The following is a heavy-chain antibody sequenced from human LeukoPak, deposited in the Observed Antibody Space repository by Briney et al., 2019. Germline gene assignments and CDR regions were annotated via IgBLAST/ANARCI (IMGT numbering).Heavy chain of an antibody. CDR1: GYSFPTYW. D-gene: IGHD3-22*01. CDR2: IYPGDSDT. V-gene: IGHV5-51*01. Sequence: GESLKISCKGSGYSFPTYWIGWVRQMPGKGLEWMGIIYPGDSDTRYSPSFQGQVTISADKSISTAYLQWSSLKASDTAMYYCARQYYYDSSGSGGYYYYGMDVWGRGTTVTVSS. J-gene: IGHJ6*02. CDR3: ARQYYYDSSGSGGYYYYGMDV.